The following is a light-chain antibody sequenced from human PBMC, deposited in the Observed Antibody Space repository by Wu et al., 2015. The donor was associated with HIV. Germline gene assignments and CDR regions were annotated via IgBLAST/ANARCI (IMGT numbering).Light chain of an antibody. CDR1: QGISNH. J-gene: IGKJ1*01. Sequence: DIQLTQSPSFLSASVGDRVTITCRASQGISNHLTWFQQESGKAPKLLIYGASTLPSGVPSRFSGSGSGTEFTLTITSLQPEDFATYYCEQVNTYPWTFGQGTKVEIK. CDR2: GAS. V-gene: IGKV1-9*01. CDR3: EQVNTYPWT.